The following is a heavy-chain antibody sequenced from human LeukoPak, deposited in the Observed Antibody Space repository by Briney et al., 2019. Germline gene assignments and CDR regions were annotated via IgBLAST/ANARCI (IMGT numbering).Heavy chain of an antibody. V-gene: IGHV1-2*02. CDR1: GYTFTGYY. J-gene: IGHJ4*02. CDR2: INPNSGGT. Sequence: GASVKVSCKASGYTFTGYYMHWVRQAPGQGLEWMRWINPNSGGTNYAQRFQGRVTMTRDTSISTAYMELSRLRSDDTAVYYCARDPGYCTNGVCPDWGQGTLVTVSS. CDR3: ARDPGYCTNGVCPD. D-gene: IGHD2-8*01.